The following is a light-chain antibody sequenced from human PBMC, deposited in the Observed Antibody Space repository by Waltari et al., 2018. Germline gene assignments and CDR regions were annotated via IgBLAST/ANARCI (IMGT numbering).Light chain of an antibody. CDR1: SSAAGNYKR. J-gene: IGLJ2*01. CDR2: AVS. CDR3: SSYAGSSKGV. Sequence: QSALTPPASVSGSPGQSIPISCTGNSSAAGNYKRVSWYQQPPGKAPQLMLYAVSKRPSGVSDRFSGSKSGDMASLTISGLQPEDEAEYFCSSYAGSSKGVFGGGTKVTVL. V-gene: IGLV2-23*02.